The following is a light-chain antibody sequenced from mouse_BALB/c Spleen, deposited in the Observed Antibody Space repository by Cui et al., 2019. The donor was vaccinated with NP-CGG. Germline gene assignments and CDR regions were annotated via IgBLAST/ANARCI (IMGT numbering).Light chain of an antibody. CDR2: GTN. Sequence: QAVVTKESALTTSPGETVTLTCRSSTGAVTTSNYANWVQEKPDHLFTGLIGGTNNRPPGVPARFSGSLIGDKAALTITGAQTEDEAIYFCALWYSNHWVFGGGTTLTVL. J-gene: IGLJ1*01. CDR3: ALWYSNHWV. V-gene: IGLV1*01. CDR1: TGAVTTSNY.